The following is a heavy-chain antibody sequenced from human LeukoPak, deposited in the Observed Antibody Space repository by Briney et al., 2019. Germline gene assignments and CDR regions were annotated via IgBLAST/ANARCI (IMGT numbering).Heavy chain of an antibody. D-gene: IGHD6-13*01. Sequence: GESLKISCKGSGYNFTSYWIGWVRQMPGKGLEWMGIINPTNSHTIYSPSFQGQVSISADKSISTAYLQWGSLKASDTAMYYCARNGQQVNLFDPWGQGALITVYS. V-gene: IGHV5-51*01. J-gene: IGHJ5*02. CDR2: INPTNSHT. CDR1: GYNFTSYW. CDR3: ARNGQQVNLFDP.